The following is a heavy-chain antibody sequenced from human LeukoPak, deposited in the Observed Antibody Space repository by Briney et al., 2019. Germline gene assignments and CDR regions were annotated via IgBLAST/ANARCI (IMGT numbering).Heavy chain of an antibody. Sequence: SQTLSLTCPISGDSVSSNSAAWNWIRQSPSRGLEWLGSTYYRYKQYKENLVCVKSRLSITPDTSNNHFSLQLNFVAPEDTSTYYCAGAYGTYLHFDYWGQGSLVSVSS. CDR2: TYYRYKQYK. CDR1: GDSVSSNSAA. D-gene: IGHD4-17*01. CDR3: AGAYGTYLHFDY. V-gene: IGHV6-1*01. J-gene: IGHJ4*02.